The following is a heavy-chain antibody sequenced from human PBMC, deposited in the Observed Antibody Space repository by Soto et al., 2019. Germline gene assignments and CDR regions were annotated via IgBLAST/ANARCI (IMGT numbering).Heavy chain of an antibody. CDR3: ANLVGGVKAIGAPGDWLDP. Sequence: QVQLVESGGGVVQPGDSLRLSWAASGFMFSGYGMHWIRQAPGKGLEWVAVISHDGSEKYYGDSVKGRCTVSRDNSNNTLFLQIDSLRAEDTAVYYCANLVGGVKAIGAPGDWLDPWGQGTLVTVSS. CDR2: ISHDGSEK. V-gene: IGHV3-30*18. D-gene: IGHD3-3*01. CDR1: GFMFSGYG. J-gene: IGHJ5*02.